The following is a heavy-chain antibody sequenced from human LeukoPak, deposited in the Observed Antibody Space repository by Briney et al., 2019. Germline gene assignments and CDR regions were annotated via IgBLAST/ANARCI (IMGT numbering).Heavy chain of an antibody. D-gene: IGHD6-19*01. V-gene: IGHV3-30*03. CDR2: ISFDGSNE. J-gene: IGHJ4*02. Sequence: GGSLRLSCAASGFTFSSYGMHWVRQSPGRGLEWVSFISFDGSNEFYADSLKGRFTISRDNSKDTLYLQMDSLRTEDTALYYCARGRAEAANDYWGQGTLVSVSS. CDR1: GFTFSSYG. CDR3: ARGRAEAANDY.